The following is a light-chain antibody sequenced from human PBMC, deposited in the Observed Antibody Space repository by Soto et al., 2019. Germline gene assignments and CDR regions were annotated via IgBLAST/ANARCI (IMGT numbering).Light chain of an antibody. V-gene: IGKV3D-15*03. CDR3: QQSSNWSPYT. CDR2: GSS. CDR1: QSVTN. Sequence: IVMTQSPATLSVSPGERATLSCRASQSVTNLAVYQQNPGHAPRLLIYGSSIRATGVPARFSVSGSGTEFTLTISILQSEDFEIYDGQQSSNWSPYTFGQGTKLEIK. J-gene: IGKJ2*01.